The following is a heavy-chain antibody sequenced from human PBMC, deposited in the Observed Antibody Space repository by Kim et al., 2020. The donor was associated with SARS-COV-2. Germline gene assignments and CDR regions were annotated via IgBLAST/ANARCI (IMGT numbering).Heavy chain of an antibody. CDR2: IRGKSYGGTA. V-gene: IGHV3-49*04. CDR1: GFNFGEYA. J-gene: IGHJ4*02. CDR3: TRSTHLRIFGEAFGFDY. D-gene: IGHD3-3*01. Sequence: GGSLRLSCATSGFNFGEYAINWVRQAPGKGLVWVGFIRGKSYGGTADYAASVKGRFFISRDDSKGTAYLQLTSLKSEDTGVYFCTRSTHLRIFGEAFGFDYWGQGTLVTVSP.